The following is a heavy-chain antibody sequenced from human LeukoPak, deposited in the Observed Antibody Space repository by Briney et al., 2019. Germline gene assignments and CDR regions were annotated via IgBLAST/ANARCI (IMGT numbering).Heavy chain of an antibody. J-gene: IGHJ4*02. V-gene: IGHV1-2*02. CDR2: INPNSGGT. Sequence: EASVKVSRKASGYTFTDYYMHWVRQAPGQGLEWMGWINPNSGGTFSAQKFQGRITMTRDVSITTAYMELSRLTSDDTAVYYCARGRMATYSDFDYWGQGTLVTVSS. D-gene: IGHD2-21*01. CDR3: ARGRMATYSDFDY. CDR1: GYTFTDYY.